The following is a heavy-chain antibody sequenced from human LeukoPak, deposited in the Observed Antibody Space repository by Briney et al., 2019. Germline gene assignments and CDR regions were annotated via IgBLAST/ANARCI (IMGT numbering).Heavy chain of an antibody. CDR2: IYYSGST. J-gene: IGHJ4*02. Sequence: SETLSLTCTVSGGSISSYYWSWIRQPPGKGLEWIGYIYYSGSTNYNPSLKSRVTISVHTSKNQFSLKLRSVTAADTAVYYCARGLSSSRWYYNWGQGTLVTVSS. CDR3: ARGLSSSRWYYN. V-gene: IGHV4-59*01. D-gene: IGHD6-13*01. CDR1: GGSISSYY.